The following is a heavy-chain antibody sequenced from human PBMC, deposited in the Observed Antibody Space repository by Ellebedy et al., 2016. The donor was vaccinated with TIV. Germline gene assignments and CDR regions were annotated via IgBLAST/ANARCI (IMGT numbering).Heavy chain of an antibody. CDR1: GFTFSSYA. Sequence: GESLKISCAASGFTFSSYAMHWVRQAPGKGLEWVAVISYDGRNQYYADSVKGRFTISRDNSKNTLYLQMNSLRAEDTAVYYCARDAPHSSYPTWGQGTLVTVSS. CDR2: ISYDGRNQ. V-gene: IGHV3-30-3*01. J-gene: IGHJ4*02. CDR3: ARDAPHSSYPT. D-gene: IGHD6-19*01.